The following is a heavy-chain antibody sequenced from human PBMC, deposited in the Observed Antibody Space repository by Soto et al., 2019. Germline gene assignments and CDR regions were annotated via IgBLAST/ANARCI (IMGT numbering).Heavy chain of an antibody. CDR1: GYTFTAYY. CDR2: IKPGGGGT. V-gene: IGHV1-46*03. CDR3: ARNLWSADS. Sequence: QVQLVQSGAEVKKPGASVKVSCKASGYTFTAYYIHWVRQAPGQGLEWLGIIKPGGGGTSYAQKFQGRVTMTRDTSTPTVYMELSSLRSEDTAVYYCARNLWSADSWGQGTLVTVSS. J-gene: IGHJ4*02. D-gene: IGHD3-10*01.